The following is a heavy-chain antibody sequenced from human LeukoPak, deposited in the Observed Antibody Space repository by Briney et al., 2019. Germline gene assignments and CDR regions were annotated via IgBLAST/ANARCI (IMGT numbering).Heavy chain of an antibody. CDR2: INPNSGGT. V-gene: IGHV1-2*02. J-gene: IGHJ4*02. Sequence: ASVKVSCKASGYTFTGYYMHWVRQAPGQGLEWMGWINPNSGGTNYAQKFQGRVTMTRDTSISTAYMELSRLRSDDTAVYYCPITTENGEPFDYWGQGTLVTVSS. D-gene: IGHD4-11*01. CDR1: GYTFTGYY. CDR3: PITTENGEPFDY.